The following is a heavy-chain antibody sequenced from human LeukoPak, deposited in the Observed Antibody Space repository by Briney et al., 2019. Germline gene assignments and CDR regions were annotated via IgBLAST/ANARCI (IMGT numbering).Heavy chain of an antibody. CDR2: ISAYNGNT. V-gene: IGHV1-18*01. D-gene: IGHD1-26*01. CDR3: ARVQNLVGATFRYYYYYGVDV. Sequence: GASVKVSCKASGYTFTSYGISWVRQAPGQGLEWMGWISAYNGNTNYAQKLQGRVTMTTDTSTSTAYMELRSLRSDDTAVYYCARVQNLVGATFRYYYYYGVDVWGQGTTVTVSS. J-gene: IGHJ6*02. CDR1: GYTFTSYG.